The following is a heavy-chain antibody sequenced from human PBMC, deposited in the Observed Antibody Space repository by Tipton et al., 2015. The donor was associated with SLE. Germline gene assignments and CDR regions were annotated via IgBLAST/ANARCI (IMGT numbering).Heavy chain of an antibody. D-gene: IGHD2-21*01. CDR3: ARALWGSDRYYYYMDV. J-gene: IGHJ6*03. CDR1: GGSISSGDYY. CDR2: IFYSGST. Sequence: GLVKPSETLSLTCTVSGGSISSGDYYWNWIRQHPGKGLEWIGYIFYSGSTYNNPSLKSRATISIDTSKNQLSLRLSSVTAADTAVYYCARALWGSDRYYYYMDVWGKGTTVTVSS. V-gene: IGHV4-31*03.